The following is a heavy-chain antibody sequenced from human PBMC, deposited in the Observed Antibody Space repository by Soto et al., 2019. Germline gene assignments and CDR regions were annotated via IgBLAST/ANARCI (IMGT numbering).Heavy chain of an antibody. J-gene: IGHJ5*02. Sequence: SETLSLTCTVSGGSCSSSTYYWGWIRQPPGKGLEWIGSMYSGGNTYYNPSLKSRVTVSVDTSKNHFSLKLTSVTAADTAMYYCARQPYDSTGYYYGAWGQGTLVPVSS. CDR2: MYSGGNT. D-gene: IGHD3-22*01. V-gene: IGHV4-39*01. CDR1: GGSCSSSTYY. CDR3: ARQPYDSTGYYYGA.